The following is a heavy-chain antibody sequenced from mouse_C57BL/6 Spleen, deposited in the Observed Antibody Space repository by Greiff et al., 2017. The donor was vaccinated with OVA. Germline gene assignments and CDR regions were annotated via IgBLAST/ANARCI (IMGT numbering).Heavy chain of an antibody. Sequence: VKLQQPGAELVKPGASVKMSCKASGYTFTSYWITWVKQRPGQGLEWIGDIYPGSGSTNYNEKFKSKATLTVDTSSSTAYMQLSSLTSEDSAVYYCARPLVVPYWYFDVWGTGTTVTVSS. D-gene: IGHD1-1*01. V-gene: IGHV1-55*01. CDR1: GYTFTSYW. CDR3: ARPLVVPYWYFDV. J-gene: IGHJ1*03. CDR2: IYPGSGST.